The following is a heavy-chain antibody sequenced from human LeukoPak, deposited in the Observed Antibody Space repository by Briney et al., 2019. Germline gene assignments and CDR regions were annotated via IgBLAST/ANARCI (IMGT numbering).Heavy chain of an antibody. V-gene: IGHV4-59*08. Sequence: SETLSLTCTVSSGSISTYYWSWIRQPPGKGLEWMGYIFYNGSTTYNPSLRSRLTISVDTSKNQFSLELSSVTAADTAVYYCARQGTSGSYLTSLDVWGQETTLTVSS. CDR1: SGSISTYY. CDR3: ARQGTSGSYLTSLDV. J-gene: IGHJ6*02. CDR2: IFYNGST. D-gene: IGHD3-22*01.